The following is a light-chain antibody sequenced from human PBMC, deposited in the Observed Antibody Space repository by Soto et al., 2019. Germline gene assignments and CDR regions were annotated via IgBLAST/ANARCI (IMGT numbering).Light chain of an antibody. J-gene: IGLJ2*01. Sequence: QSVLTQPPSASGSPGQSVTISCTGTSSDVGGYNYVSWYQQHPGKAPKLMIYEVSKRPSGVPYRFSGSKSGNTASLTVSGLQAEDEADYYCSSYAGSNILFGGGTQLTVL. CDR1: SSDVGGYNY. CDR3: SSYAGSNIL. CDR2: EVS. V-gene: IGLV2-8*01.